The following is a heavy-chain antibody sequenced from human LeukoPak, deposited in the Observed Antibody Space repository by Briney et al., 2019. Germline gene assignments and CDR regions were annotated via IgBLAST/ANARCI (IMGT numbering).Heavy chain of an antibody. J-gene: IGHJ4*02. CDR2: ISGSGGST. CDR1: GFTFSSYA. D-gene: IGHD6-19*01. V-gene: IGHV3-23*01. CDR3: AKDHDSSGWPTFDY. Sequence: GGSLRLSCAASGFTFSSYAMSWVRQAPGKGLEWVSAISGSGGSTYYADSVEGRFTVSRDNSKNTLYLQMNGLRAEDTAVYYCAKDHDSSGWPTFDYWGRGTLVTVS.